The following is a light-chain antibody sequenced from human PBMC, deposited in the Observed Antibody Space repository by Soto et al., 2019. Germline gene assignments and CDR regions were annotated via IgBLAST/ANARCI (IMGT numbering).Light chain of an antibody. CDR2: DAS. J-gene: IGKJ2*01. Sequence: DIQMTQSPSTLSASVGDRVTNTCRASESISYWLAWYQQKPGKAPKFLIYDASSLKSGVPSRFSGSGSGTEFTLTISSLQPDDFATYYCQQYNGLSYTFGQGTKLEI. V-gene: IGKV1-5*01. CDR3: QQYNGLSYT. CDR1: ESISYW.